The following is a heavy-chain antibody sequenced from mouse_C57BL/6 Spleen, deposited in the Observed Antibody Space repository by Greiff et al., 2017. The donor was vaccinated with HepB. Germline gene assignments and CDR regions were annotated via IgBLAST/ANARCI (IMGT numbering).Heavy chain of an antibody. CDR2: INPSSGYT. CDR3: ARLTGSSFDY. D-gene: IGHD4-1*01. V-gene: IGHV1-4*01. J-gene: IGHJ2*01. CDR1: GYTFTSYT. Sequence: QVQLQQSGAELARPGASVKMSCKASGYTFTSYTMHWVKQRPGQGLEWIGYINPSSGYTKYNEKFKDKATLTADKSSSTAYMRLSSLTSAVSAVYYCARLTGSSFDYWGQGTTLTVSS.